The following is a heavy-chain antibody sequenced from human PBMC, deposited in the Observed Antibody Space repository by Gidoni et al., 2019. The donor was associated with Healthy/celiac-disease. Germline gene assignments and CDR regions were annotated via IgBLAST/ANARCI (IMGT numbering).Heavy chain of an antibody. CDR1: GYTLTELS. CDR2: FDPEDGET. J-gene: IGHJ1*01. Sequence: QVQLVQSGAEVKKPGASVKVSCKVSGYTLTELSMHWVRQAPGKGLEWMGGFDPEDGETIYAQKFQGRVTMTEDTSTDTAYVELSSLRSEDTAVYYCATPLPFDYGGNHAEYFQHWGQGTLVTVSS. D-gene: IGHD4-17*01. CDR3: ATPLPFDYGGNHAEYFQH. V-gene: IGHV1-24*01.